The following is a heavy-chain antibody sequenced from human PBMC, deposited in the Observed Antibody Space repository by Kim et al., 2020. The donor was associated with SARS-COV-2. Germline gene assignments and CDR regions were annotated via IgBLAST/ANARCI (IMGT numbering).Heavy chain of an antibody. CDR2: IKQDGSEK. Sequence: GGSLRLSCAASGFTFSSYWMSWVRQAPGKGLEWVANIKQDGSEKYYVDSVKGRFTISRDNAKNSLYLQMNSLRAEDTAVYYCARVLHTRIIDAFDIWGQGTMVTVSS. V-gene: IGHV3-7*01. CDR1: GFTFSSYW. CDR3: ARVLHTRIIDAFDI. D-gene: IGHD2-15*01. J-gene: IGHJ3*02.